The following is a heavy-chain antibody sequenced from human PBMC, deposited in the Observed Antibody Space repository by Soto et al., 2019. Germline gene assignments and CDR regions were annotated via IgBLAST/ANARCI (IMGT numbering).Heavy chain of an antibody. D-gene: IGHD3-22*01. CDR3: ASLDSRGYYYAFDI. V-gene: IGHV3-48*02. CDR1: GFTFSSYS. Sequence: GGSLRLSWAASGFTFSSYSMNWVRQAPGKGLEWVSYISSSSSTIYYAPTVKGRFTISRDNAKNSRYLQMNSLRDEATVVYYYASLDSRGYYYAFDIWGQGTMVTVSS. CDR2: ISSSSSTI. J-gene: IGHJ3*02.